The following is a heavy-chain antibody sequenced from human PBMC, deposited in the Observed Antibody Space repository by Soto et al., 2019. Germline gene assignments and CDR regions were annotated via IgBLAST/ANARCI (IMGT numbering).Heavy chain of an antibody. CDR1: GFTFSTYA. V-gene: IGHV3-23*01. J-gene: IGHJ4*02. CDR3: AKFQRAYFGSGSQPDH. Sequence: GGSLRLSCATSGFTFSTYAMSWVRQAPGKGLEWVSAISASGITYYTDSVKGRFTISRDSSKNTVYMQMNGLRAEDTAVYYCAKFQRAYFGSGSQPDHWGQGTVVTVSS. CDR2: ISASGIT. D-gene: IGHD3-10*01.